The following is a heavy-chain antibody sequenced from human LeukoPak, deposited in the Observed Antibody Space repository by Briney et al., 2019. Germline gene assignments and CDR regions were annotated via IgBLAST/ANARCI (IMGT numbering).Heavy chain of an antibody. D-gene: IGHD5-12*01. J-gene: IGHJ3*02. CDR2: IYYSGST. CDR1: GGSISSYY. V-gene: IGHV4-59*01. CDR3: ASFHSSYDGNYAFDI. Sequence: PSETLSLTCTVSGGSISSYYWSWIRQPPGKGLEWIGNIYYSGSTNYNPSLKSRVTISVDTSKNPFSLKLSSVTAADTAVYYCASFHSSYDGNYAFDIWGQGTMVTVSS.